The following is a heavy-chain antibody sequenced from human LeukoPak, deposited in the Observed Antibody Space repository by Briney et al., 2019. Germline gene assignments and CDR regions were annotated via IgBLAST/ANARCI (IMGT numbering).Heavy chain of an antibody. Sequence: GASVKVSCKASGYTFSSYGVSWVRQAPGQGLAWMGWISAYNGNTNYAQKVQGRVTMTTDTSTSTAYMDLRSLRSDDTAVYYCARTIDYGDSEVLDYWGQGTLVTVSS. V-gene: IGHV1-18*01. J-gene: IGHJ4*02. CDR3: ARTIDYGDSEVLDY. D-gene: IGHD4-17*01. CDR1: GYTFSSYG. CDR2: ISAYNGNT.